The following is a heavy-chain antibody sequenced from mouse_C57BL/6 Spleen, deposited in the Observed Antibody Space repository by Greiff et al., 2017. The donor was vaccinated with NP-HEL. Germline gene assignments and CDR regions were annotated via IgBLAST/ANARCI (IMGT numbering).Heavy chain of an antibody. J-gene: IGHJ1*03. CDR2: ISSGSSTI. D-gene: IGHD3-1*01. CDR1: GFTFSDYG. Sequence: EVKLVESGGGLVKPGGSLKLSCAASGFTFSDYGMHWVRQAPEKGLEWVAYISSGSSTIYYADTVKGRFTISRDNAKNTLFLQMTSLRSEATAMYYCARSEFCHWYFDVWGTWSTVTVSS. CDR3: ARSEFCHWYFDV. V-gene: IGHV5-17*01.